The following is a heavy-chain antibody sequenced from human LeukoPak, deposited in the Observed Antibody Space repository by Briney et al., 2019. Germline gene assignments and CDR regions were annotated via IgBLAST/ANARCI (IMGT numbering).Heavy chain of an antibody. CDR2: INHSGST. V-gene: IGHV4-34*01. D-gene: IGHD1-20*01. CDR1: GGSFSGYY. CDR3: ARAKRRSRITGTSGIDY. J-gene: IGHJ4*02. Sequence: PSETLSLTCAVYGGSFSGYYWSWIRQPPGKGLEWIGEINHSGSTNYNPSLKSRVTISVDTSKNQFSLKPSSVTAADTAVYYCARAKRRSRITGTSGIDYWGQGTLVTVSS.